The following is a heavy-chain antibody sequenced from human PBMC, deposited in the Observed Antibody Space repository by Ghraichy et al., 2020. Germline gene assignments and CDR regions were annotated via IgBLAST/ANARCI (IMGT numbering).Heavy chain of an antibody. Sequence: SETLSLTCAVSGGSLSSGGYSWTWIRQPPGKGLEWIGYIYLSGSTYYSPSLKSRVTISVDKSKNQFSLKLSSVTAADTAVYYCASRQNYDAYPFDLWGQGTLVTVSS. CDR2: IYLSGST. J-gene: IGHJ4*02. D-gene: IGHD1-7*01. CDR3: ASRQNYDAYPFDL. CDR1: GGSLSSGGYS. V-gene: IGHV4-30-2*01.